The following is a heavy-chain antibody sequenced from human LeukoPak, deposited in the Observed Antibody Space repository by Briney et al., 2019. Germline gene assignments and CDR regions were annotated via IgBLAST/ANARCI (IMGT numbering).Heavy chain of an antibody. CDR1: GYTFTGYY. D-gene: IGHD2-15*01. CDR2: INPNSGGT. CDR3: ATPGRYCSGGSCPGDAFDI. Sequence: EASVKVSCKASGYTFTGYYMHWVRQAPGQGLEWMGWINPNSGGTNYAQKFQGRVTMTRDTSISTAYMELSRLRSDDTAVYYCATPGRYCSGGSCPGDAFDIWGQGTMVTVSS. V-gene: IGHV1-2*02. J-gene: IGHJ3*02.